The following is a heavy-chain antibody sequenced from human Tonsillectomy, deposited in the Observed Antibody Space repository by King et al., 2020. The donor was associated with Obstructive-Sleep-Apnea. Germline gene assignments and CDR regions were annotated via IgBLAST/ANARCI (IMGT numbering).Heavy chain of an antibody. J-gene: IGHJ4*02. Sequence: QLVQSGGGLVQPGRSLRLSCAASGFSFEAFAMHWVRQAPGRGLDWASSINWNADYIIYAESVKGRFTISRDNAKKSLYLQMNSLRVEDTALYYGAKGPGVEWPPNNYFENWGQGTPVTVSS. CDR1: GFSFEAFA. D-gene: IGHD3-3*01. CDR3: AKGPGVEWPPNNYFEN. CDR2: INWNADYI. V-gene: IGHV3-9*01.